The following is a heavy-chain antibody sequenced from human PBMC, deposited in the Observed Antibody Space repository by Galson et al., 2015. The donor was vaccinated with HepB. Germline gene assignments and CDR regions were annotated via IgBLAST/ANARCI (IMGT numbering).Heavy chain of an antibody. CDR2: MNPDTGET. V-gene: IGHV1-8*02. CDR3: AVAAMYTNFDY. J-gene: IGHJ4*02. CDR1: GYVFTNYD. Sequence: SVKVSCKASGYVFTNYDIQWVRQATGQGLEWMGYMNPDTGETGYAQNFRGRVTMTRKSSISTAYMELTSLRSDDTAVYYCAVAAMYTNFDYWGQGSLVTVSS. D-gene: IGHD5/OR15-5a*01.